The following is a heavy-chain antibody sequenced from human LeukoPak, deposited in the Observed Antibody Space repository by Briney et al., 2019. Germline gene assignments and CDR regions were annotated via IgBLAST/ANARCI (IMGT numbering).Heavy chain of an antibody. CDR2: ISPYNGNT. V-gene: IGHV1-18*01. CDR3: VRSGYCYGGTCHSGAFDI. Sequence: GASVKVSCKVSGYTFTRYGISWVRQAPGQGLESMGWISPYNGNTNFAQKLQGRITMTTDTSTSTAYMELRSLRSDDTAVYYCVRSGYCYGGTCHSGAFDIWGQGTVVTVSS. CDR1: GYTFTRYG. J-gene: IGHJ3*02. D-gene: IGHD2-15*01.